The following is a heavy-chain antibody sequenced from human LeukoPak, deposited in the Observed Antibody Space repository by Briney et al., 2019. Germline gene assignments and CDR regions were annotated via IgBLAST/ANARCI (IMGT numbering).Heavy chain of an antibody. J-gene: IGHJ5*02. Sequence: ASVKVSCKASGGTFSSYAISWVRQAPGQGLEWMGWISAYNGDTYYPQTLQGRVTVTTDTSTSTAYMELRSLRSDDTAVYYCARASMTTVTSEFDPWGQGTLVTVSS. D-gene: IGHD4-17*01. V-gene: IGHV1-18*01. CDR1: GGTFSSYA. CDR3: ARASMTTVTSEFDP. CDR2: ISAYNGDT.